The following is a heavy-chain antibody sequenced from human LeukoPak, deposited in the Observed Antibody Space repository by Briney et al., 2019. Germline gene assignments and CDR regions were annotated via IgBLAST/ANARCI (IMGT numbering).Heavy chain of an antibody. CDR3: AKVRWDNSGWYYLDS. V-gene: IGHV3-30*18. D-gene: IGHD6-19*01. J-gene: IGHJ4*02. CDR2: ISYDGISK. CDR1: GFMFSSYS. Sequence: GGSLRLSCAESGFMFSSYSMNWVRQAPGKGLEWMAVISYDGISKYYADSVKGRFTISRDNSKNTLHLQMDSLRAEDTAVYYCAKVRWDNSGWYYLDSWGQGTLVTVSS.